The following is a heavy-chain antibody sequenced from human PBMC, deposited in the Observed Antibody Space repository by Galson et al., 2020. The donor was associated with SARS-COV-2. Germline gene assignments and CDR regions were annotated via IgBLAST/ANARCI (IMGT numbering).Heavy chain of an antibody. Sequence: ASVKVSCKASGYTFTSYGISWVRQAPGQGLEWMGWISAYNGNTNYAQKLQGRVTMTTDTSTSTAYMELRSLRSDDTAVYYCARSVDIGYQLLWPIPYYYYGMDVWGQGTTVTVSS. D-gene: IGHD2-2*01. J-gene: IGHJ6*02. V-gene: IGHV1-18*04. CDR3: ARSVDIGYQLLWPIPYYYYGMDV. CDR2: ISAYNGNT. CDR1: GYTFTSYG.